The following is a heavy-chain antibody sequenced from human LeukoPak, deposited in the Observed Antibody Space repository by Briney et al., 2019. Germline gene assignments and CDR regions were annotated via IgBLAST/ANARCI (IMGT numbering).Heavy chain of an antibody. V-gene: IGHV4-30-2*01. CDR1: GGSISSGGYY. Sequence: SQTLSLTCAVSGGSISSGGYYWSWIRQPPGKGLEWIGEINHSGSTNYNPSLKSRVTISVDTSKNQFSLKLSSVTAADTAVYYCARGFTRGWYTRYYFDYWGQGTLVTVSS. J-gene: IGHJ4*02. CDR2: INHSGST. CDR3: ARGFTRGWYTRYYFDY. D-gene: IGHD6-19*01.